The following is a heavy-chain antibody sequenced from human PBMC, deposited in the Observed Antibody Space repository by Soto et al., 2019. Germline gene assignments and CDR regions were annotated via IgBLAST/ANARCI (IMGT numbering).Heavy chain of an antibody. V-gene: IGHV1-3*04. D-gene: IGHD4-17*01. Sequence: QVQVMQSGAEVRKPGASVKISCLASGYTVISYALNWVRQAPGQRLEWMGRINTGNGNTDYSQRFQGRITITRDTSATTVYMELTSLTSEDTAVYHCATAEGTVTTGWYGMDVWGQGTTVTVSS. CDR1: GYTVISYA. CDR3: ATAEGTVTTGWYGMDV. CDR2: INTGNGNT. J-gene: IGHJ6*02.